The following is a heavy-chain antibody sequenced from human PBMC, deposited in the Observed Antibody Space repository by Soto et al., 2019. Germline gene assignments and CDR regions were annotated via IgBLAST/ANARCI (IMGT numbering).Heavy chain of an antibody. CDR1: GFTFSSYG. D-gene: IGHD6-13*01. CDR2: IWYDGSNK. V-gene: IGHV3-33*01. CDR3: ARGSGIAAAGKASDSYFDL. Sequence: QVQLVVSGGGVVQPGRSLRLSCAASGFTFSSYGMHWVRQAPGKGLEWVAVIWYDGSNKYYADSVKGRFTISRDNSKNTLYLQMNSLRAEDTAVYYCARGSGIAAAGKASDSYFDLWGRGTLVTVSS. J-gene: IGHJ2*01.